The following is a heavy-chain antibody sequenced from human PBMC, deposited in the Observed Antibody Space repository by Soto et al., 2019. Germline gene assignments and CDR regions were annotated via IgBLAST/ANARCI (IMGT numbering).Heavy chain of an antibody. D-gene: IGHD1-26*01. V-gene: IGHV5-51*01. CDR3: ARQEGATVLFYYGMDV. J-gene: IGHJ6*02. Sequence: GESLKISCKGSVYNFTNYWIGWVRQMPGKGLEWMGIIYPGDSDTRYSPSFQGQVTISADKSISAAYLQWRSLRASDTAMYYCARQEGATVLFYYGMDVWGQGTTVTVSS. CDR2: IYPGDSDT. CDR1: VYNFTNYW.